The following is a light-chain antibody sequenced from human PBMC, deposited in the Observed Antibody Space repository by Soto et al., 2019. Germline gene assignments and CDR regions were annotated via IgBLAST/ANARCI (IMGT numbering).Light chain of an antibody. CDR2: GAS. CDR1: QSVIINY. J-gene: IGKJ1*01. CDR3: QQYGSSGT. V-gene: IGKV3-20*01. Sequence: IVLTQSPGTLSLSPGERATLSCRASQSVIINYLAWYQQKPGQAPRLLIYGASNRATGIPDRFSGSGSGTDFTLTISRLEPEDFAVYYCQQYGSSGTFGQGTKVDIK.